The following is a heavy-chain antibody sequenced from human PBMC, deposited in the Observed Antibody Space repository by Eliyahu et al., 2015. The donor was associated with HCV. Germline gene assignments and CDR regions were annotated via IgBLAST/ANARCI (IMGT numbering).Heavy chain of an antibody. V-gene: IGHV4-59*01. Sequence: QVQLQESGPGLVKPSETLSLTXXVSGGSIXTYYWSXIRQPPGKGLEWIGYVHSSGSTNYXPSLKSRVTISVDTSKXQFSLNLTSVTAADTAMYYCASGGGGIAVTGTGGWFDPWGQGTLVTVSS. CDR1: GGSIXTYY. J-gene: IGHJ5*02. CDR2: VHSSGST. CDR3: ASGGGGIAVTGTGGWFDP. D-gene: IGHD6-19*01.